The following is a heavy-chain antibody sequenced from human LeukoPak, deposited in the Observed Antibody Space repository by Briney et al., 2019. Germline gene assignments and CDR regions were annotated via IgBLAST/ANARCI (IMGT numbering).Heavy chain of an antibody. CDR3: ARVRFPADC. Sequence: GGSLRLSCVASGFAFETYWMSWVRQAPGKGLEWLANIKHDGREKYYVDSVKGRFTISRDNAKASVYLHMNSLRVEDTAIYYCARVRFPADCWGQGTLVTVSS. D-gene: IGHD2-2*01. CDR2: IKHDGREK. CDR1: GFAFETYW. V-gene: IGHV3-7*01. J-gene: IGHJ4*02.